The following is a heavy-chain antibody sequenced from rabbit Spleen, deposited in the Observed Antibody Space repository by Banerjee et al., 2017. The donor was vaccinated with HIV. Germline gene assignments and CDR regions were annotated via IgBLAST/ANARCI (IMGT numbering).Heavy chain of an antibody. V-gene: IGHV1S40*01. Sequence: QSLEESGGDLVKPGASLTLTCTASGFSFSSDYYMCWVRQAPGKGLECGACIYAGSSDSTYYANWAKGRLTISKASSTTVTLQMSSLTAADTATYFCARNLIVDSEGLWGQGTLVTVS. CDR3: ARNLIVDSEGL. D-gene: IGHD6-1*01. CDR1: GFSFSSDYY. CDR2: IYAGSSDST. J-gene: IGHJ6*01.